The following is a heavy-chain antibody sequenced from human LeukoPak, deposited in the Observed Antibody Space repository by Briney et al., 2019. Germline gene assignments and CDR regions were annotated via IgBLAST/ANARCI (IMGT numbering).Heavy chain of an antibody. D-gene: IGHD1-26*01. CDR1: GGSISRGGYY. CDR3: ARDKVGVGATTV. V-gene: IGHV4-31*03. J-gene: IGHJ3*01. CDR2: IYYSGST. Sequence: SQTLSLTCTVSGGSISRGGYYWSWNRQHPGKGLERIGYIYYSGSTYYNPSLKSRVTISVDTSKNQFSLKLSSVTAADTAVYYCARDKVGVGATTVWGQGTMVTVSS.